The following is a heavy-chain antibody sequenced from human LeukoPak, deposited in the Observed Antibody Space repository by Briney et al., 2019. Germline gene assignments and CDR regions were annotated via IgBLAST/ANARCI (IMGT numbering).Heavy chain of an antibody. CDR2: INWNGGST. CDR1: GFTFSSYG. CDR3: ARHDYGDYSAFDI. Sequence: GGSLRLSCAASGFTFSSYGMSWVRQAPGKGLEWVSGINWNGGSTGYADPVKGRFTISRDNAKNSLYLQMNSLRAEDTALYYCARHDYGDYSAFDIWGQGTMVTVSS. V-gene: IGHV3-20*04. J-gene: IGHJ3*02. D-gene: IGHD4-17*01.